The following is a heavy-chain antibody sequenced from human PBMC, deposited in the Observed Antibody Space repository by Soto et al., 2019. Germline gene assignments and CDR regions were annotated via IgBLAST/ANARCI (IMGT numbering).Heavy chain of an antibody. Sequence: EVQVVESGGGLVNPGGSLRLSCAASGFTFSSYSMNWVRQAPGKGLEWVSSISYDSTYIFYADSVKGRFTISRDNAKNALCLQMNSLRAEDTALYYCARSQPGNAFETWGQGTMVTVSS. CDR1: GFTFSSYS. CDR2: ISYDSTYI. J-gene: IGHJ3*02. D-gene: IGHD1-26*01. V-gene: IGHV3-21*01. CDR3: ARSQPGNAFET.